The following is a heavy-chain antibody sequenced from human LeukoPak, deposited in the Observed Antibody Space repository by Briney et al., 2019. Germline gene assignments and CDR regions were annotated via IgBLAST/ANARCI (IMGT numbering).Heavy chain of an antibody. CDR1: GYTFTSYY. V-gene: IGHV1-46*01. CDR2: INPSGGST. Sequence: ASVKVSCKASGYTFTSYYMHWVRQAPGQGLEWMGIINPSGGSTSYAQKFQGRVTMTRDTSTSTVYMELSSLRSEDTAVYYCAISVSPLWFGELPDYWGQGTLVTVSS. CDR3: AISVSPLWFGELPDY. J-gene: IGHJ4*02. D-gene: IGHD3-10*01.